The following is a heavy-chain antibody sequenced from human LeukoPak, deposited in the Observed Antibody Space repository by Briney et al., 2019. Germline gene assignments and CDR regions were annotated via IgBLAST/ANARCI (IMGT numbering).Heavy chain of an antibody. J-gene: IGHJ4*02. Sequence: GGSLRLSCAASGFPFANTWMHWVRQAPGKGLVWVSLINNDGSSTNYADSVKGRFTISRDNDKNTLHLQMNSLRAEDTAVYFCVIGGTYGSGSWGQGTLVTVSS. CDR3: VIGGTYGSGS. V-gene: IGHV3-74*01. CDR2: INNDGSST. CDR1: GFPFANTW. D-gene: IGHD3-10*01.